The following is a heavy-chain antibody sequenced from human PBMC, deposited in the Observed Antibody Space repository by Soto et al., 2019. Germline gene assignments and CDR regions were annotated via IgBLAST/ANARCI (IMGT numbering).Heavy chain of an antibody. V-gene: IGHV3-33*01. J-gene: IGHJ4*02. CDR2: KWATGVHN. Sequence: GGSLRHSCAASGFSFSSYAMNWVRQTPGKGREWVAVKWATGVHNDYADSSQGRFTVSRDHPSDTLYVQMYSLKAEDTAVYYCVRYPYLPAAGRLSSLHYWGPGTLVTVSS. CDR1: GFSFSSYA. CDR3: VRYPYLPAAGRLSSLHY. D-gene: IGHD2-2*01.